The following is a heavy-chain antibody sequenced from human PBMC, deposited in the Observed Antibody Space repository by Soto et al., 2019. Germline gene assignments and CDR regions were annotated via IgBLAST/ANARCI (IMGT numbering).Heavy chain of an antibody. CDR2: IYYSGST. V-gene: IGHV4-59*01. CDR3: ARDKGRDGYNFPRFDP. D-gene: IGHD5-12*01. CDR1: GGSISSYY. J-gene: IGHJ5*02. Sequence: SETLSLTCTVSGGSISSYYWSWIRQPPGKGLEWIGYIYYSGSTNYNPSLKSRVTISVDTSKNQFSLKLSSVTAADTAVYYCARDKGRDGYNFPRFDPWGQGTLVTVSS.